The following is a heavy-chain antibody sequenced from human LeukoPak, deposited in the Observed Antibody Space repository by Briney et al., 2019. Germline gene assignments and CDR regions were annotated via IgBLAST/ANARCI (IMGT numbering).Heavy chain of an antibody. Sequence: SETLSLTCAVYGGSFSGYYWSWIRQPPGKGLEWIGEINHSGSTNYNPSLKGRVTISVDTSKNQFSLKLSSVTAADTAVYYCARGYSSSPFYYYYYYMDVWGKGTTVTVSS. CDR1: GGSFSGYY. CDR3: ARGYSSSPFYYYYYYMDV. CDR2: INHSGST. J-gene: IGHJ6*03. V-gene: IGHV4-34*01. D-gene: IGHD6-6*01.